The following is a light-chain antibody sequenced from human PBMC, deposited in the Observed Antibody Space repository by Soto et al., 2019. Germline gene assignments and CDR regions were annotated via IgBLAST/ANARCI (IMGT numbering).Light chain of an antibody. CDR2: AAS. CDR1: QSITNY. J-gene: IGKJ2*01. Sequence: DIQMTQSPSSLPASVGDRVTITCRARQSITNYLSWYQQRPGKAPKLLIHAASNLQCGVPSRFSGSGSETDFSLTISSLQPEDFATYYCQQSYSAPRTFGQGTKVEIK. V-gene: IGKV1-39*01. CDR3: QQSYSAPRT.